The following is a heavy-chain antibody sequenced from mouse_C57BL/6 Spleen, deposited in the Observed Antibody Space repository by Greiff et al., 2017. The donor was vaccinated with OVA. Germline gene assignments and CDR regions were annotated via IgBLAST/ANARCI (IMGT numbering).Heavy chain of an antibody. CDR1: GFTFSSYA. J-gene: IGHJ3*01. CDR3: TTYYSNYGWFAY. D-gene: IGHD2-5*01. Sequence: EVQGVESGEGLVKPGGFLKLSCAASGFTFSSYAMSWVRQTPEKRLEWVAYISSGGDYIYYADTVKGRFTISRDNARNTLYLQMSSLKSEDTAMYYCTTYYSNYGWFAYWGQGTLVTVSA. V-gene: IGHV5-9-1*02. CDR2: ISSGGDYI.